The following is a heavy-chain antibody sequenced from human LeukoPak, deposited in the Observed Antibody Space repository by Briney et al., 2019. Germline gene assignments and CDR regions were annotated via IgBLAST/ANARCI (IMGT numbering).Heavy chain of an antibody. CDR1: GGTFSSYA. Sequence: SVKVSCKASGGTFSSYAISWVRQAPGQGLEWMGGIIPIFGTANYAQKFQGRVTITADEYTSTAYMELSSLRSEDTAVYYCARVPRRNSSSYYFDYWGQGTLVTVSS. D-gene: IGHD6-6*01. CDR2: IIPIFGTA. V-gene: IGHV1-69*01. CDR3: ARVPRRNSSSYYFDY. J-gene: IGHJ4*02.